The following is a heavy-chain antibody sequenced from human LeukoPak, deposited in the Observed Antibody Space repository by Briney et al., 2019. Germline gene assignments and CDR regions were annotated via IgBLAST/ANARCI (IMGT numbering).Heavy chain of an antibody. J-gene: IGHJ4*02. CDR2: ISYDGSNK. CDR1: GFTSSSYA. CDR3: ARAIVGATVDLDY. V-gene: IGHV3-30-3*01. Sequence: GGSPRLSCAASGFTSSSYAMHWVRQAPGKGLEWVAVISYDGSNKYYADSVKGRFTISRDNSKNTLYLQMNSLRAEDTAVYYCARAIVGATVDLDYWGQGTLVTVSS. D-gene: IGHD1-26*01.